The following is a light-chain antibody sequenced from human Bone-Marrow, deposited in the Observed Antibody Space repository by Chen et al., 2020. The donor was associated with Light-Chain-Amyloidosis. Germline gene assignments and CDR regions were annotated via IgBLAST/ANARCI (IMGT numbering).Light chain of an antibody. V-gene: IGLV3-21*02. CDR1: NIGYTS. J-gene: IGLJ3*02. CDR2: DYS. Sequence: SYVLTQPSSVSVSPGQTGTIASEGNNIGYTSVHWYQQTPGQAPLLVVYDYSFRPSGIPERLSDSNSGNTATLTISSVEAEDEADYYCQVWDRSSDRPVFGGGTKLTVL. CDR3: QVWDRSSDRPV.